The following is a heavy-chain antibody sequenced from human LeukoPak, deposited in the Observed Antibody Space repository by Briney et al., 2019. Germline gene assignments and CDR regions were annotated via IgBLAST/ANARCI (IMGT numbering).Heavy chain of an antibody. Sequence: GGSLRLSCAASGFTVSSNYMSWDRQAPGKGLEWVSLIYSGGSTYYADSVKGRFTISRDNSKNTLYLHMNSLRAEDTAVYYCASSPSWGPPDSWGQGTLVTVSS. CDR2: IYSGGST. CDR1: GFTVSSNY. CDR3: ASSPSWGPPDS. D-gene: IGHD3-16*01. V-gene: IGHV3-53*01. J-gene: IGHJ4*02.